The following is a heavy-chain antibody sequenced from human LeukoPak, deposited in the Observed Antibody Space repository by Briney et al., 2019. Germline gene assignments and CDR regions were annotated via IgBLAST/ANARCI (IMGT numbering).Heavy chain of an antibody. CDR1: GFTFSSYA. CDR3: AKQALVPRRNYAFWSGEYFDY. CDR2: ISGSVGST. D-gene: IGHD3-3*01. Sequence: GGSLRLSCAASGFTFSSYAMSWVRQAPGKGLEWVSAISGSVGSTYYADSVKGRFTISRDNSKNTLYLQMNSLRAEDTAVYYCAKQALVPRRNYAFWSGEYFDYWGQGTLVTVSS. J-gene: IGHJ4*02. V-gene: IGHV3-23*01.